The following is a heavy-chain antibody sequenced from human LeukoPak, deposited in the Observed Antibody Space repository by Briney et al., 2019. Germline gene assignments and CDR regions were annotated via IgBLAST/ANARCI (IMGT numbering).Heavy chain of an antibody. V-gene: IGHV1-69*13. J-gene: IGHJ4*02. D-gene: IGHD3-10*01. Sequence: SVKVSCKASGGTFSSYAISWVRQAPGQGLEWMGGIIPIFGTANYAQKFQGRVTITADESTSTAYMELSSLRSEDTAVYYCARSSHRDGDTFDYWGQGTLVTVSS. CDR3: ARSSHRDGDTFDY. CDR2: IIPIFGTA. CDR1: GGTFSSYA.